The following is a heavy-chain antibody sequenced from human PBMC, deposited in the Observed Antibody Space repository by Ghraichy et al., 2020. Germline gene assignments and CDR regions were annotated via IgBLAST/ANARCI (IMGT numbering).Heavy chain of an antibody. CDR3: ARGPPREIVVVAAGAPGV. Sequence: AGSLSLTCAVYGGSFSGYYWTWIRQSPGKGLEWIGEIYHGGGTNYNPSLESRVTMSLDTSKNQFSLKLSSVTAADTAVYYCARGPPREIVVVAAGAPGVWGQGTTVTVAS. D-gene: IGHD2-2*01. J-gene: IGHJ6*02. CDR2: IYHGGGT. V-gene: IGHV4-34*01. CDR1: GGSFSGYY.